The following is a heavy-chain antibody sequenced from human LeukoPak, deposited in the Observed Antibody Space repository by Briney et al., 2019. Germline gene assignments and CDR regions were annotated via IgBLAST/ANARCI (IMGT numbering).Heavy chain of an antibody. CDR1: GGSISSSSYY. V-gene: IGHV4-61*09. J-gene: IGHJ4*02. CDR2: IYTSGST. CDR3: AREASERSGDFDY. D-gene: IGHD1-26*01. Sequence: SETLSLTCTVSGGSISSSSYYWGWIRQPAGKGLEWIGHIYTSGSTNYNPSLKSRVTMSVDTSKNQFSLKLSSVTAADTAVYYCAREASERSGDFDYWGQGTLVTVSS.